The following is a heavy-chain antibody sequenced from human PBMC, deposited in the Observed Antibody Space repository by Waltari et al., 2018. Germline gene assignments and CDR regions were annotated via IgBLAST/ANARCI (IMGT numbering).Heavy chain of an antibody. J-gene: IGHJ5*02. D-gene: IGHD4-4*01. CDR2: INWYVSST. Sequence: EEQLVESGGGVVRPGGSLRLSCAASGFPFAHYAMALVRQAQGEGLECVSGINWYVSSTVYADSVKGRFTISRDNAKNSLHLHVNSLTAEDTAFYYCARVNSNYVNWFDPWGQGTLVIVSS. V-gene: IGHV3-20*04. CDR1: GFPFAHYA. CDR3: ARVNSNYVNWFDP.